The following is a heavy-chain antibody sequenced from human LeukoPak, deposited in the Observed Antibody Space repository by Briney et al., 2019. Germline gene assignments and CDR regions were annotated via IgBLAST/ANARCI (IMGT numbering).Heavy chain of an antibody. CDR2: IKQDGSEK. CDR3: ARGSEYTSSTNHYFDY. CDR1: GFTFSSYW. J-gene: IGHJ4*02. D-gene: IGHD6-6*01. V-gene: IGHV3-7*01. Sequence: PGGSLRLSCAASGFTFSSYWMSWVRQAPGKGLEWVANIKQDGSEKHYVDSVKGRFTISRDNAKESLFLHMNSLRVEDTAVYYCARGSEYTSSTNHYFDYWGQGTLVTVSS.